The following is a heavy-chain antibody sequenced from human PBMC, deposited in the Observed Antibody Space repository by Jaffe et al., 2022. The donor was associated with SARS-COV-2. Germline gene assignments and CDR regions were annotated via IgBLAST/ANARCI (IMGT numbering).Heavy chain of an antibody. CDR1: GYTFTSYY. V-gene: IGHV1-46*01. CDR2: INPSGGST. Sequence: QVQLVQSGAEVKKPGASVKVSCKASGYTFTSYYMHWVRQAPGQGLEWMGIINPSGGSTSYAQKFQGRVTMTRDTSTSTVYMELSSLRSEDTAVYYCARADYSSGYDHYFDYWGQGTLVTVSS. CDR3: ARADYSSGYDHYFDY. D-gene: IGHD5-12*01. J-gene: IGHJ4*02.